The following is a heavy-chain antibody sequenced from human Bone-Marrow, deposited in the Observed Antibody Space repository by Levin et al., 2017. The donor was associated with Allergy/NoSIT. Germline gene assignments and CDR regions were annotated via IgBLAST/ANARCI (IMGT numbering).Heavy chain of an antibody. CDR3: VRDSPRATGLDY. V-gene: IGHV7-4-1*02. CDR2: INTYTGNP. Sequence: GASVKVSCKASGYTLSDFAMNWVRQAPGQGLEWMGWINTYTGNPTYAQDFPGRFVFSLDTSVNTAYLQISSLKATDTATYYCVRDSPRATGLDYWGQGTLVTVSS. CDR1: GYTLSDFA. J-gene: IGHJ4*02. D-gene: IGHD5-24*01.